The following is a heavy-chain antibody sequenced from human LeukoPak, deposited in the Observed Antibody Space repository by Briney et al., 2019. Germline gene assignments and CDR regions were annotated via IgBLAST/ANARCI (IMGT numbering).Heavy chain of an antibody. D-gene: IGHD4-17*01. Sequence: GRSLRHSCAASGFTFSSYAMHWVRQAPGKGLEWVAVISYDGSNKYYADSVKGRFTISRDKSKNTLYLQMNSLRAEDTAVYYCARDLSDYGDYTFAVYFQHWGQGTLVTVSS. J-gene: IGHJ1*01. CDR2: ISYDGSNK. CDR3: ARDLSDYGDYTFAVYFQH. V-gene: IGHV3-30*04. CDR1: GFTFSSYA.